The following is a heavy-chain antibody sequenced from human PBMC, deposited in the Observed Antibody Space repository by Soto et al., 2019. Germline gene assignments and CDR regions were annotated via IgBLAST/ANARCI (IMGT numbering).Heavy chain of an antibody. Sequence: GESLKISCKSSGNSFTSYWIGWVRQMPGKGLEWMEIIYPGDSDTRYSPSFQGQVTISADKSISTAYLQWSSLKASDTAMYYCARGMGQLVSYYYGMDVWGQGTTVTVSS. J-gene: IGHJ6*02. CDR1: GNSFTSYW. D-gene: IGHD6-6*01. CDR3: ARGMGQLVSYYYGMDV. CDR2: IYPGDSDT. V-gene: IGHV5-51*01.